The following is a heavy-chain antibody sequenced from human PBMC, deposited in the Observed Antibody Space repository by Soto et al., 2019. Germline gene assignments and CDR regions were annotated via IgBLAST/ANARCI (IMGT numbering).Heavy chain of an antibody. CDR2: IKEDGSES. CDR3: VRDGGRDGCQTF. Sequence: EVQLVESGGGLVQPGGSQRLSCAVSGFTLITYWMSWARQAPGKGLEWVGNIKEDGSESYYVDSVKGRFTISRDNAKNSLYLQMNSLRDGDMAVYYCVRDGGRDGCQTFWGEGTMVTVSS. D-gene: IGHD2-15*01. CDR1: GFTLITYW. V-gene: IGHV3-7*04. J-gene: IGHJ3*01.